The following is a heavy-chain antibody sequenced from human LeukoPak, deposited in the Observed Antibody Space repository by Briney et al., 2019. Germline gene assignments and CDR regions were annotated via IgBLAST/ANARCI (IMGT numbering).Heavy chain of an antibody. CDR1: GGSFSGYY. Sequence: SSETLSLTCAVYGGSFSGYYWSWIRQPPGKGLEWIGEINHSGSTNYNPSLKSRVTISVDTFKNQFSLKLSSVTAADTAVYYCARGGRGVIIRGFDYWGQGTLVIVSS. CDR3: ARGGRGVIIRGFDY. V-gene: IGHV4-34*01. D-gene: IGHD3-10*01. J-gene: IGHJ4*02. CDR2: INHSGST.